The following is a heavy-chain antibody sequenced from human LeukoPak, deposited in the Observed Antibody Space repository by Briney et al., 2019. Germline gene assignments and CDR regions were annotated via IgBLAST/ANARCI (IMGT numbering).Heavy chain of an antibody. J-gene: IGHJ1*01. CDR2: ISGNGGST. Sequence: PGGSLRLSCAASGLTFSSYAMNWVRQAPGKGLEWVSVISGNGGSTYYADSVRGRFTISRDNSKSTLYLQMNSLRAEDTALYYCTGSYYYEYFQHWGQDTLVTVSS. D-gene: IGHD3-22*01. CDR3: TGSYYYEYFQH. V-gene: IGHV3-23*01. CDR1: GLTFSSYA.